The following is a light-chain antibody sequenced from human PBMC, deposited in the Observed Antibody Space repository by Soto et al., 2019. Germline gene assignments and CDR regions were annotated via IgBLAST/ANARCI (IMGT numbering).Light chain of an antibody. CDR2: GTS. Sequence: IVLTQSPGTLSLSPGERAALSCLASQSVSSSYLAWYQQKSGQAPTLLIYGTSSRATGIPDRFSGSGSGTEFTLTISSLQSEDFGVYYCQQRSNWPTFGPGTKVDIK. CDR3: QQRSNWPT. J-gene: IGKJ3*01. CDR1: QSVSSSY. V-gene: IGKV3D-20*02.